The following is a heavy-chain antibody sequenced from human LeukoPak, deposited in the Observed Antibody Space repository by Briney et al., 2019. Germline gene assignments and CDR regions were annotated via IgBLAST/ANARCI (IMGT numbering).Heavy chain of an antibody. CDR2: IKHDGSQK. Sequence: GGSLRLSCAASGFALSGYWMTWVRQAPGKGLEWVANIKHDGSQKYYVDSVKGRFTISRDNAKNSLYLQMNSLSAEDTAVYYCARDHPAPGQFFDCWGQGTLVTVSS. D-gene: IGHD6-13*01. V-gene: IGHV3-7*04. CDR3: ARDHPAPGQFFDC. J-gene: IGHJ4*02. CDR1: GFALSGYW.